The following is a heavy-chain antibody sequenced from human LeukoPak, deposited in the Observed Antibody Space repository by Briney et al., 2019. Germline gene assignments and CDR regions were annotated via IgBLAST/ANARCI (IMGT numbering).Heavy chain of an antibody. CDR3: ANAGMTATAFVY. D-gene: IGHD2-21*02. J-gene: IGHJ4*02. Sequence: GGSLRLSCEASGVTFSSYVMSWVRQAPGKGPEWVSGISGSGGGTYYADSVKGRFAISRDNSKNTLYLQMNSLRAEDTAVYYCANAGMTATAFVYWGQGTLVTVSS. CDR2: ISGSGGGT. CDR1: GVTFSSYV. V-gene: IGHV3-23*01.